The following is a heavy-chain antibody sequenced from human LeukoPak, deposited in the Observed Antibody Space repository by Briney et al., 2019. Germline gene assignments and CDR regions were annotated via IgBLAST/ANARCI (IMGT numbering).Heavy chain of an antibody. CDR3: ARGAYDILTSYYYYYYMDV. CDR2: IYSGGST. CDR1: GFTFSSYA. V-gene: IGHV3-53*01. Sequence: GGSLRLSCAASGFTFSSYAMSWVRQAPGKGLEWVSVIYSGGSTYYADSVKGRFTISRDNSKNTLYLQMNSLRAEDTAVYYCARGAYDILTSYYYYYYMDVWGKGTTVTISS. D-gene: IGHD3-9*01. J-gene: IGHJ6*03.